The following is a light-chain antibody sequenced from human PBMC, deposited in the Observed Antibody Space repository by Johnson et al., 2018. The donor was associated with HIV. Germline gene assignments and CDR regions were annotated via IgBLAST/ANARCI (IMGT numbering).Light chain of an antibody. CDR1: GSNIGDNY. J-gene: IGLJ1*01. Sequence: QSVLTQPPSVSAAPGQKVTISCSGIGSNIGDNYVSWYQQLPGTAPKLLIYDNNKRPSGIPDRFSGSKSGTSANLGITGLQTGDEADYYCGAWDSTLSGGLYVFGTGTKVTVL. CDR2: DNN. CDR3: GAWDSTLSGGLYV. V-gene: IGLV1-51*01.